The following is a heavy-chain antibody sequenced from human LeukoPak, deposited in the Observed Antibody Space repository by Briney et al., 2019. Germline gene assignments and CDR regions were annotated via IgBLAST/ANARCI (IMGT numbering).Heavy chain of an antibody. Sequence: ASVKVSCKASGYTFTSYDINWVRQATGQGLEWMGWMNPNSGNTGYAQKFQGRVTMTRDTSISTAYMELSRLGSDDTAVYYCAREDTMVRGVPVDYWGQGTLVTVSS. D-gene: IGHD3-10*01. J-gene: IGHJ4*02. CDR1: GYTFTSYD. V-gene: IGHV1-8*02. CDR3: AREDTMVRGVPVDY. CDR2: MNPNSGNT.